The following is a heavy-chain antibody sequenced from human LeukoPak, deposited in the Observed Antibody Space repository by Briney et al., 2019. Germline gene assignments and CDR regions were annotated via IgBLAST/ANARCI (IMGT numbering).Heavy chain of an antibody. CDR3: ARDVYTSGWRYFDL. CDR1: GYTFTGHY. CDR2: INPNSGDT. V-gene: IGHV1-2*02. J-gene: IGHJ2*01. D-gene: IGHD6-19*01. Sequence: GASVKVSCKASGYTFTGHYMHWVRQAPGQGPEWMGWINPNSGDTNYAQKFQGRVTLTGDASIGTAYMEMNRLTYDDTAIYYCARDVYTSGWRYFDLWGHGTLVTVSS.